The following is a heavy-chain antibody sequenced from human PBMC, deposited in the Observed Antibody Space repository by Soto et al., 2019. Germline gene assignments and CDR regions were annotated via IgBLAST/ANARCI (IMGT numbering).Heavy chain of an antibody. CDR2: IYYSGST. V-gene: IGHV4-39*07. J-gene: IGHJ4*02. Sequence: SETLSLTCTVSGGSISSSSYFWGWIRQPPGKGLEWIGSIYYSGSTYYNPSLKSRVTISVDTSKNQFSLKLSSVTAADTAVYYCARRRRCGDYGICGDRYYFDYWGQGTLVTVSS. D-gene: IGHD4-17*01. CDR1: GGSISSSSYF. CDR3: ARRRRCGDYGICGDRYYFDY.